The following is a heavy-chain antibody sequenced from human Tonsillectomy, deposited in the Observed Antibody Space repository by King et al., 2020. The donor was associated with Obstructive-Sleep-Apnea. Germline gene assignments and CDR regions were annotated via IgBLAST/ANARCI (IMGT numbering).Heavy chain of an antibody. D-gene: IGHD6-13*01. Sequence: VQLVESGAEVKKPGASVKVSCKASGYTFTSYGISWVRQAPGQGLEWMGWISVYNGNTNYAQKFQGRVTMTTDTSTSTAYMDLRSLRSDDTAVYYCARGGREQQLAQYYYGMDVWGQGTTVTVSS. V-gene: IGHV1-18*04. CDR1: GYTFTSYG. CDR2: ISVYNGNT. CDR3: ARGGREQQLAQYYYGMDV. J-gene: IGHJ6*02.